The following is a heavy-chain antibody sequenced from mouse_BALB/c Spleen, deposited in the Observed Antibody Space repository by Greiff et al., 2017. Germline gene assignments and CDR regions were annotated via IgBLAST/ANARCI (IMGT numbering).Heavy chain of an antibody. CDR3: ARGGHYRYDDDMDD. CDR1: GYSFTGYF. J-gene: IGHJ4*01. CDR2: INPYNGDT. D-gene: IGHD2-14*01. V-gene: IGHV1-20*02. Sequence: EVQLQQSGPELVKPGASVKISCTASGYSFTGYFMNWVMQSHGKSLEWIGRINPYNGDTFYNQKFKGKATLSVDKTSSTAHMELRSLASEDTAVYYCARGGHYRYDDDMDDWGEGTTVTVSS.